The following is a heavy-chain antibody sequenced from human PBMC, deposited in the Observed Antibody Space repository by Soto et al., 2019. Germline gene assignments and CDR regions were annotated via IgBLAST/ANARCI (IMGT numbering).Heavy chain of an antibody. CDR2: INPSGGST. J-gene: IGHJ6*02. Sequence: AASVKGSCKASGYTFTRYYMHWVRQAPGQGLEWMGIINPSGGSTSYAQKFQGRVTMTTDASSKTVYMELRSLGSDDTAVYYCARGGYYDNVWGKLSDYGLDVWGQGTTVTVSS. V-gene: IGHV1-46*01. CDR1: GYTFTRYY. CDR3: ARGGYYDNVWGKLSDYGLDV. D-gene: IGHD3-16*01.